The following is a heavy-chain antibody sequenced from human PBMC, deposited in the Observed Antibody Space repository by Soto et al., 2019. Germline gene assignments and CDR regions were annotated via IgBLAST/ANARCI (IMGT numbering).Heavy chain of an antibody. D-gene: IGHD1-1*01. J-gene: IGHJ6*02. CDR1: GYTFTSYG. CDR3: AINGGDYPTGTTKPLRFRMDV. V-gene: IGHV1-18*04. Sequence: QVQLVQSGAEVKKPGASVKVSCKASGYTFTSYGISWVRQAPGQGLEWMGWISAYNGNTNYAQKLQGRVTMTTDTSTSTAYMELRSLRSDDTAVYYCAINGGDYPTGTTKPLRFRMDVWGQGTTVTVSS. CDR2: ISAYNGNT.